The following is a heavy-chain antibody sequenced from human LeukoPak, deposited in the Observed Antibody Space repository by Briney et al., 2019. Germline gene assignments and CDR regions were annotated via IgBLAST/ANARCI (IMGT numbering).Heavy chain of an antibody. D-gene: IGHD5-18*01. Sequence: SETLSLTCAVYGGSFSGYYWSWIRQPPGKGLEWIGEINHSGSTNYNPSLKSRVTISVDTSKNQFSLKLSSVTAADTAVYYCAREIRDTAMVNWGQGTLVTVSS. V-gene: IGHV4-34*01. CDR3: AREIRDTAMVN. J-gene: IGHJ4*02. CDR2: INHSGST. CDR1: GGSFSGYY.